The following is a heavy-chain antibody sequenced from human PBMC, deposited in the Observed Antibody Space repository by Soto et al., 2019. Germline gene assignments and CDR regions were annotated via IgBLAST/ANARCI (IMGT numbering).Heavy chain of an antibody. V-gene: IGHV1-3*01. J-gene: IGHJ3*02. CDR3: ARDILPYGDYPSAFDI. CDR1: GYTFTSYA. CDR2: INAGNGNT. D-gene: IGHD4-17*01. Sequence: ASVKVSCKASGYTFTSYAMHWVRQAPGQRLEWMGWINAGNGNTKYSQKFQGRVTITRDTSASTAYMELSSLRSEDTAVYYCARDILPYGDYPSAFDIWGQGTMVTVSS.